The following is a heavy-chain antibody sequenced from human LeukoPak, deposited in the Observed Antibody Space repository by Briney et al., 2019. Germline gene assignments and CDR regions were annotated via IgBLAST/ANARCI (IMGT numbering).Heavy chain of an antibody. CDR2: IIPIFGTA. V-gene: IGHV1-69*13. Sequence: GASVKVSCKASGGTSSSYAISWGRQAPGEERVWRGGIIPIFGTANYLQKSQGRVTITADESTSTAYMELSSLRSEDTAVYYCARVGGTSSGWYDGVSATKNVRAFDIWGQGTMVTVSS. CDR3: ARVGGTSSGWYDGVSATKNVRAFDI. D-gene: IGHD6-13*01. CDR1: GGTSSSYA. J-gene: IGHJ3*02.